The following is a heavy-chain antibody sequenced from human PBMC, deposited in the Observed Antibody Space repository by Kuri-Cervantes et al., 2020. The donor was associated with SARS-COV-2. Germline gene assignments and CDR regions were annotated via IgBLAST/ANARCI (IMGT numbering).Heavy chain of an antibody. Sequence: SETLSLTCAVSGYSISSGYYWGWIRQPPGKGLEWIGEINHSGSTNYNPSLKSRVTISVDTSKNQFSLKLSSVTAADTAVYYCARPGGFLDVWGKGTTDTVSS. CDR2: INHSGST. J-gene: IGHJ6*04. V-gene: IGHV4-38-2*01. CDR3: ARPGGFLDV. CDR1: GYSISSGYY. D-gene: IGHD4-23*01.